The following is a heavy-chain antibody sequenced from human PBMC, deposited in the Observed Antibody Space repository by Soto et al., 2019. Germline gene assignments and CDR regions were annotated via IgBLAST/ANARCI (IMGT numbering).Heavy chain of an antibody. CDR1: GGSISSYY. J-gene: IGHJ5*02. Sequence: SETLSLTCTVSGGSISSYYWSWIRQPPGKGLEWIGYIYYSGSTNYNPSLKSRVTISVDTSKNQFSLKLSSVTAADTAVYYCASSIYCGGDCYWFDPWGQGTLVTVSS. CDR2: IYYSGST. CDR3: ASSIYCGGDCYWFDP. V-gene: IGHV4-59*08. D-gene: IGHD2-21*02.